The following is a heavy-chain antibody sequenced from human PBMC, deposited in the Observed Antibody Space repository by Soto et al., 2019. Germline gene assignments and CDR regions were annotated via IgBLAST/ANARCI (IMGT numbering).Heavy chain of an antibody. CDR2: IYSSGDST. D-gene: IGHD4-17*01. V-gene: IGHV3-23*01. CDR1: GFTFSSYT. Sequence: EVQLLESGGDLVQPGGSLRLSCVASGFTFSSYTMTWVRQAPGKGLEWGSVIYSSGDSTYYADSVKGRFTISRDNSKNTLYLQMNSLRADDTAVYYCAKSPTMTTKVVDYWGQGTLVTVSS. J-gene: IGHJ4*02. CDR3: AKSPTMTTKVVDY.